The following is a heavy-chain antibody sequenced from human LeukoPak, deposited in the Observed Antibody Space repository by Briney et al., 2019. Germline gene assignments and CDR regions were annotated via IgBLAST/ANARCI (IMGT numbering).Heavy chain of an antibody. J-gene: IGHJ4*02. CDR1: GFPFSSYW. Sequence: GGSLRLSCVASGFPFSSYWMTWVRQAPGKGLEWVANIKQDGSKKSYVESVKGRFTISRDNAKNSLYLQMNSLRAEDTAIYYCTRVGYIDEGIDYWGQGTLVTVSS. D-gene: IGHD5-24*01. V-gene: IGHV3-7*04. CDR3: TRVGYIDEGIDY. CDR2: IKQDGSKK.